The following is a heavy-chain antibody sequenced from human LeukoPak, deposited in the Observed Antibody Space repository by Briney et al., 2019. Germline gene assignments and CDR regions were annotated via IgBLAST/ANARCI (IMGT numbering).Heavy chain of an antibody. CDR3: ARGTLLWFRRNAFDI. Sequence: SQTLSLTCAVSGGSISSGGYSWSWIRQPPGKGLEWIGYIYHSGSTYYNPSLKSRVTISVDRSKNQFSLKLSSVTAADTAVYYCARGTLLWFRRNAFDIWGQGTMVTVSS. CDR2: IYHSGST. D-gene: IGHD3-10*01. V-gene: IGHV4-30-2*01. J-gene: IGHJ3*02. CDR1: GGSISSGGYS.